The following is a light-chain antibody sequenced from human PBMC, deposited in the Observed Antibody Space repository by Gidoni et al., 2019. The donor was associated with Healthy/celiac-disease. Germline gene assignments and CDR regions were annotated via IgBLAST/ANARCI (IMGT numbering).Light chain of an antibody. CDR1: KLGDKY. Sequence: SYELTQPPSVSVSPGQTASITCSGDKLGDKYACWYQQKPGQSPGLVIYQDSKRPSGIPELFSGSNSGNTATLTISGTQAMDEADYYCQAWDSSTVVVFGGGTKLTVL. J-gene: IGLJ2*01. CDR3: QAWDSSTVVV. CDR2: QDS. V-gene: IGLV3-1*01.